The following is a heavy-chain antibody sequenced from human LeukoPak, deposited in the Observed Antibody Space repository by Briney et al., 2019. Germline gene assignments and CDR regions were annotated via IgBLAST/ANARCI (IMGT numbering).Heavy chain of an antibody. CDR1: GFTFRNYA. CDR2: IVYDESNK. D-gene: IGHD4-17*01. V-gene: IGHV3-30-3*01. Sequence: GGSLRLSCAASGFTFRNYAMHWVRQAPGKGLEWVAVIVYDESNKYYADSVRGRVTISRDNSKNTLYLQMNSLRAEDTAVYYCARENYGQHYFDFWGQGTLVTAS. J-gene: IGHJ4*02. CDR3: ARENYGQHYFDF.